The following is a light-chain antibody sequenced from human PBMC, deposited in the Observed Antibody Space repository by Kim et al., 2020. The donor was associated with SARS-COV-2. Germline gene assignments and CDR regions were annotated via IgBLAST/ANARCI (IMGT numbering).Light chain of an antibody. J-gene: IGLJ2*01. CDR1: SSDVGGYNY. V-gene: IGLV2-8*01. CDR3: SSYAGRNTMV. Sequence: GQAVTISCTGTSSDVGGYNYVSWYQQHPGKAPKLMILEVSKRPSGVPDRFSGSKSGNTASLTVSGLQAEDEADYYCSSYAGRNTMVFGGGTQLTVL. CDR2: EVS.